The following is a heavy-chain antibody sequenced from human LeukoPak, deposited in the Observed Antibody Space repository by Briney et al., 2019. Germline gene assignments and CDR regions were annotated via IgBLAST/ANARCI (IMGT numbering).Heavy chain of an antibody. V-gene: IGHV3-23*01. CDR1: GFTFSSYA. J-gene: IGHJ4*02. D-gene: IGHD3-22*01. CDR2: ISGSGGST. CDR3: AKDKDSSGYYYALDY. Sequence: GGSLRLSCAASGFTFSSYAMSWVRQAPGKGLEWVSAISGSGGSTYYADSVKGRFTISRDNSKNTLYLQMNSLRAEDTAVYYCAKDKDSSGYYYALDYWGQGTLVTVSS.